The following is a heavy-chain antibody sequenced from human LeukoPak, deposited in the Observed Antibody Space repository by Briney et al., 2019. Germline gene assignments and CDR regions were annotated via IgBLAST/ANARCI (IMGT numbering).Heavy chain of an antibody. CDR2: IYSGGTT. J-gene: IGHJ4*02. CDR3: AREPPYGDYFDY. CDR1: GFTVSSNY. Sequence: GGSLRLSCAASGFTVSSNYMSWVRQAPGKGLEWVSVIYSGGTTYYADSVKGHFTIFRDNSKNTLYLQMNSLSAEDTAVYYCAREPPYGDYFDYWGQGTLVTVSS. D-gene: IGHD4-17*01. V-gene: IGHV3-53*01.